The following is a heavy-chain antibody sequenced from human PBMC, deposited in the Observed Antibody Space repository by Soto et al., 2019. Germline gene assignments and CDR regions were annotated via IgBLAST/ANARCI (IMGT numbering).Heavy chain of an antibody. V-gene: IGHV4-30-4*01. CDR1: GGSISSGDYY. CDR2: IYYSGST. D-gene: IGHD6-13*01. J-gene: IGHJ4*02. CDR3: ARHGIAAAGYDY. Sequence: LSLTCTVSGGSISSGDYYWSWIRQPPGKGLEWIGYIYYSGSTYYNPSLKSRVTISVDTSKNQFSLKLSSVTAADTAVYYCARHGIAAAGYDYWGQGTLVTVSS.